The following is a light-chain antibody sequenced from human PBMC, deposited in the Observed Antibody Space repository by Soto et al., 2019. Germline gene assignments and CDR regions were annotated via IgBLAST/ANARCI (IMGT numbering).Light chain of an antibody. Sequence: DIQMPQSPSTLSASVGDRVTITCRASQSISSWLAWYQQKPGKAPKLLIYDAYSLESGVPSRFIGSVAGIEFTLTISSLQPDDFATYYCQQYNSYSSGYTFGQGTKLEIK. CDR1: QSISSW. CDR3: QQYNSYSSGYT. J-gene: IGKJ2*01. CDR2: DAY. V-gene: IGKV1-5*01.